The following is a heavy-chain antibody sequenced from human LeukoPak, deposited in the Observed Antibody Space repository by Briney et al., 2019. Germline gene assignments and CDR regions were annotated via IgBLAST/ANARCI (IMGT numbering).Heavy chain of an antibody. J-gene: IGHJ4*02. CDR1: EFTFSSYA. D-gene: IGHD3-22*01. V-gene: IGHV3-48*03. CDR2: ISSSGSTI. CDR3: AKEDATADSSGYYYAN. Sequence: GGSLRLSCAASEFTFSSYAMSWVRQAPGKGLEWVSYISSSGSTIYYADSVKGRFTISRDNAKNSLYLQIDSLRAEDTAVYYCAKEDATADSSGYYYANWGQGTLVTVSS.